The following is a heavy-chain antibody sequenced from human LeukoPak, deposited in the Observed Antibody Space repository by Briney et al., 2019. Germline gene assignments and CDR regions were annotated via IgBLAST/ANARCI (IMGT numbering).Heavy chain of an antibody. CDR3: ACDFCSGGSFYPDAFDI. CDR1: GFTFSSYG. D-gene: IGHD2-15*01. Sequence: PGGSLRLSCAASGFTFSSYGMHWVRQAPGKGLEWVAVIWYDGTNTYYADSVKGRFTISRDNSKNTLYLQMNSLRAEDTAVYYCACDFCSGGSFYPDAFDIWGQGTMVTVSS. J-gene: IGHJ3*02. V-gene: IGHV3-33*01. CDR2: IWYDGTNT.